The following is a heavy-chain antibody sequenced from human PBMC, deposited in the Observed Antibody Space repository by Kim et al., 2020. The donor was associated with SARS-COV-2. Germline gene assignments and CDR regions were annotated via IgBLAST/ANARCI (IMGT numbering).Heavy chain of an antibody. CDR3: AREVLRYFDWLSTYFDY. J-gene: IGHJ4*02. D-gene: IGHD3-9*01. V-gene: IGHV4-30-2*05. Sequence: LKIRVTISVDTSKNQFSLKLSTVTAADTAVYYCAREVLRYFDWLSTYFDYWGQGTLVTVSS.